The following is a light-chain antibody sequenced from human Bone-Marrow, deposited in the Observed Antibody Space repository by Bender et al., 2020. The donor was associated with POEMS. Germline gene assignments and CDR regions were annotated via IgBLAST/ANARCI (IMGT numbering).Light chain of an antibody. J-gene: IGLJ1*01. CDR3: QSTDSSGTYV. CDR1: ALPKQF. V-gene: IGLV3-25*03. CDR2: KDN. Sequence: SYDLTQPPSVSVSPGQTARITCSGDALPKQFVYWYQHKPGQAPVLVIYKDNERPSGIPERFSGSTSGTTVTLTISGVQAEDEADYYCQSTDSSGTYVFATGTKVTVL.